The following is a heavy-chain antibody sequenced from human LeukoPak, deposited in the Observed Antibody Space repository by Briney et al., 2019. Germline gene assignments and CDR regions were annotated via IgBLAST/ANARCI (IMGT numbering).Heavy chain of an antibody. V-gene: IGHV3-48*03. CDR3: SRRFRD. Sequence: GGSLRLSCVGSGITFGSFELNWVRQAPGKGLDWVSYISDDGSTKTYGDSVEGRFTISRDNAKNTLSLQMNSLRLEDTGVYYCSRRFRDWGRGILVTVSS. J-gene: IGHJ4*02. CDR2: ISDDGSTK. CDR1: GITFGSFE.